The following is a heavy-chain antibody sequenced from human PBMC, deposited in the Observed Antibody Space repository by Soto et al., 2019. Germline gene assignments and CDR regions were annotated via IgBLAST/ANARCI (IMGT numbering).Heavy chain of an antibody. CDR3: ASSSGSYYDGFDY. D-gene: IGHD1-26*01. CDR2: INAGNGNT. J-gene: IGHJ4*02. V-gene: IGHV1-3*01. Sequence: ASVKVSCKASGYTFTSYAMHWVLQAPGQRLEWMGWINAGNGNTKYSQKFQGRVTITRDTSASTAYMELSSLRSEDTAVYYCASSSGSYYDGFDYWGQGTLVTVSS. CDR1: GYTFTSYA.